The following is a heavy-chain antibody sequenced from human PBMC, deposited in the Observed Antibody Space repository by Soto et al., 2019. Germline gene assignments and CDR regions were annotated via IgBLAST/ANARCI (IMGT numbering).Heavy chain of an antibody. CDR3: ARGWERESGPFDY. D-gene: IGHD1-26*01. CDR2: IWYDGSKI. J-gene: IGHJ4*02. CDR1: GFTFSNYG. Sequence: QVQLVESGGGVVQPGRSLRLSCVASGFTFSNYGMHWVRQAPGKGLEWVAVIWYDGSKIYYADSVKGRFTISRDNSKNTLYLQMNSLRVEDTAVYFCARGWERESGPFDYWGQGTLGTVSS. V-gene: IGHV3-33*01.